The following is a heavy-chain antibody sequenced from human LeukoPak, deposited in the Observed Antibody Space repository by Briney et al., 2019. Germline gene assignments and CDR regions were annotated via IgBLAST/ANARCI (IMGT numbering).Heavy chain of an antibody. Sequence: GGSLRLSCLGSGFSFSTAGIHWVRLPPGKGLEWVTHIRFDGTNIHYLDSAKGRFTFSRDNSKNTVYLQMNNVRPEDTALYYCAKETTFAYYDTFEYWGRGAMVTVSS. CDR3: AKETTFAYYDTFEY. J-gene: IGHJ3*01. CDR2: IRFDGTNI. CDR1: GFSFSTAG. V-gene: IGHV3-30*02. D-gene: IGHD3-16*01.